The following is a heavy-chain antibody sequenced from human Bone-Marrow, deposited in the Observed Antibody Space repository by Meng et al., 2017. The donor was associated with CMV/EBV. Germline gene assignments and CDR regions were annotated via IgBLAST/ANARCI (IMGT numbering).Heavy chain of an antibody. CDR1: GYPFTSYY. CDR2: INPSGGST. CDR3: ARDVRSSSWTHRYYYYGMDV. D-gene: IGHD6-13*01. Sequence: ASVKVSCKASGYPFTSYYMHWVRQAPGQGLEWMGIINPSGGSTSYAQKFQGRVTMTRDTSTSTVYMELSSLRSEDTAVYYCARDVRSSSWTHRYYYYGMDVWGQGTTVTVSS. J-gene: IGHJ6*02. V-gene: IGHV1-46*01.